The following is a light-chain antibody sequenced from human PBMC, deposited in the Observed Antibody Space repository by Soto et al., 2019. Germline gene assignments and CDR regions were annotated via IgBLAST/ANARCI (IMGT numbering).Light chain of an antibody. CDR2: EVS. CDR1: SSDIGGYDY. CDR3: TSYTSSSTNYV. V-gene: IGLV2-14*01. Sequence: QSALTQPASVSGSPGQSITISCTGTSSDIGGYDYVSWYQQHPGKAHKLMIYEVSNRPSGVSHGFSGSKSGNTASLTISGLQAEDEADYYCTSYTSSSTNYVFGTGTKLTVL. J-gene: IGLJ1*01.